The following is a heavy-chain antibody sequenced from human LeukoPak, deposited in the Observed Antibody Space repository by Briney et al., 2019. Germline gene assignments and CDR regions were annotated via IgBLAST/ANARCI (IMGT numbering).Heavy chain of an antibody. D-gene: IGHD2-21*02. CDR1: GDSVSSNSVT. CDR3: ARVMLGYGDTYYYGMDV. J-gene: IGHJ6*02. Sequence: SQTLSLTCAISGDSVSSNSVTWNWIRQSPSRGLEWLGKTYYRSKWYNDYAESVKSRITINPDTSKNQFSLHLNSVTPEDTAVYYCARVMLGYGDTYYYGMDVWGQGTTVTVSS. V-gene: IGHV6-1*01. CDR2: TYYRSKWYN.